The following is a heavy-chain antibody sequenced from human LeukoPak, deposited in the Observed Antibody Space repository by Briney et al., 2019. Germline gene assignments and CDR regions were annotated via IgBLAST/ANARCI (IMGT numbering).Heavy chain of an antibody. J-gene: IGHJ4*02. CDR3: ARGSPYYYDSSGYYYD. D-gene: IGHD3-22*01. V-gene: IGHV3-48*03. CDR2: ISSSGSTI. CDR1: GFTFSSHE. Sequence: PGGSLRLSCAASGFTFSSHEMNWVRQAPGKGLEWVSYISSSGSTIYYADSVKGRFTISRDNAKNSLYLQMNSLRAEDTAVYYCARGSPYYYDSSGYYYDWGQGTLVTVSS.